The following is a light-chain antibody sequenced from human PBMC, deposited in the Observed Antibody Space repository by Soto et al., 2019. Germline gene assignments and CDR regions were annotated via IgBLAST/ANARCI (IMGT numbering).Light chain of an antibody. V-gene: IGLV1-44*01. CDR2: SNN. J-gene: IGLJ2*01. CDR1: SSNIGSNT. Sequence: QSVLTQPPSASGTPGQRVTISCSGSSSNIGSNTVNWYQQLPGTAPKLLIYSNNQRPSGVPDRFSGSKSGTSASLAISGLQSEDEADYYCAAWDDSLNGHVVFGGGTKVTLL. CDR3: AAWDDSLNGHVV.